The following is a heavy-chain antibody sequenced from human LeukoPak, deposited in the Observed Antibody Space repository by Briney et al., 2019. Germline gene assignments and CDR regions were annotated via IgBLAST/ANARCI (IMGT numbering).Heavy chain of an antibody. CDR1: GASIRPYY. D-gene: IGHD1/OR15-1a*01. J-gene: IGHJ4*02. CDR2: MYYSATR. V-gene: IGHV4-59*08. Sequence: SSETLSLTCSVSGASIRPYYSSWLRQSPRKGLEWIGFMYYSATRNYNPSFSGRITISVDTSKNQFSLHLSSVTAADTAVYYCARHGPANSFDFWGRGNLVTVSS. CDR3: ARHGPANSFDF.